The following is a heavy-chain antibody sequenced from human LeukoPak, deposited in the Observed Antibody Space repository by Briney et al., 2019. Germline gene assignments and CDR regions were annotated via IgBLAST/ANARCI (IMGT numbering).Heavy chain of an antibody. D-gene: IGHD2-2*01. Sequence: GASVKVSCKASGYTFTGYYMHWVRQAPGQGLEWMGWINPNSGGTNYAQKFQSGVTMTRDTSISTAYMELSRLRSDDTAVYYCARDWCSSTSCYVWFDPWGQGTLVTVSS. CDR1: GYTFTGYY. CDR2: INPNSGGT. V-gene: IGHV1-2*02. J-gene: IGHJ5*02. CDR3: ARDWCSSTSCYVWFDP.